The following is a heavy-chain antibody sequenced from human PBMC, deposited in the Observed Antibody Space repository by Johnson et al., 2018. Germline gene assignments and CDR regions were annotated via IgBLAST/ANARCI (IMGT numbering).Heavy chain of an antibody. V-gene: IGHV3-23*04. D-gene: IGHD3-22*01. Sequence: QLVQSGGGLVQPGGSLRLSCAASGFTFSSYAMSWVRQAPGKGLEWVSAISGSGGSTDSADSVKGRFPISRDNAKSSLYLHMNSLRADDTAVYYWSRGRRLMTMLVGVKASHGAFDSWGQGTMVTVSS. CDR3: SRGRRLMTMLVGVKASHGAFDS. J-gene: IGHJ3*02. CDR1: GFTFSSYA. CDR2: ISGSGGST.